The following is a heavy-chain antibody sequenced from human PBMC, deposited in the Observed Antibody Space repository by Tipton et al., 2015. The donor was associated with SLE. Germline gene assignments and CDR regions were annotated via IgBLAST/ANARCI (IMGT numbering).Heavy chain of an antibody. V-gene: IGHV3-30*02. Sequence: GSLRLSCAASGFTFSDYYMSWIRQAPGKGLEWVAFIRYDGSNKYYADSVKGRFTISRDNSKNTLYLQMNSLRAEDTAVYYCAKVPITMVRELFDYWGQGTLVTVSS. CDR2: IRYDGSNK. CDR3: AKVPITMVRELFDY. CDR1: GFTFSDYY. J-gene: IGHJ4*02. D-gene: IGHD3-10*01.